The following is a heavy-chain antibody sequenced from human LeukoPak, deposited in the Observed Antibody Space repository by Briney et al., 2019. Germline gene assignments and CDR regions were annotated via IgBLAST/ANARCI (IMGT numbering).Heavy chain of an antibody. CDR2: AYYGGNI. CDR3: AGLIRPGWFDP. Sequence: SETLSLTCSVSGGSISSSSYYWGWIRQPPGKGLEWIGSAYYGGNIYYNPSLRSRVTISVDTSKNQFSLKLSSVTAADTAVYYCAGLIRPGWFDPWGQGTLVTVSS. V-gene: IGHV4-39*01. CDR1: GGSISSSSYY. J-gene: IGHJ5*02. D-gene: IGHD1-14*01.